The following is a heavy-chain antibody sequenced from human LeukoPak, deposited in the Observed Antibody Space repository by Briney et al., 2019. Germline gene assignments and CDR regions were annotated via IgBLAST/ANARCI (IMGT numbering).Heavy chain of an antibody. Sequence: ASVKVSCKASGGTFSSYAISWVRQAPGQGLEWMGWISAYNGNTNYAQKLQGRVTMTTDTSTSTAYMELRSLRSDDTAVYYCAREIGPRQLHLWGSAFDYWGQGTLVTVSS. J-gene: IGHJ4*02. V-gene: IGHV1-18*01. CDR3: AREIGPRQLHLWGSAFDY. CDR1: GGTFSSYA. CDR2: ISAYNGNT. D-gene: IGHD5-18*01.